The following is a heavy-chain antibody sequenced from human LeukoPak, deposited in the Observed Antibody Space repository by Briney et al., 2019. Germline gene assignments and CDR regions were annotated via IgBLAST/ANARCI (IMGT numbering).Heavy chain of an antibody. D-gene: IGHD1-20*01. CDR3: ARGIIGLRGFDC. V-gene: IGHV3-49*04. CDR2: IRNKAYGGTA. Sequence: PGGSLRLSCTASGFTFGDYAMSWVRQAPGKGLERVGFIRNKAYGGTAEYAASVKGRFTISGDDSKSIAYLQMNSLKTEDTAVYYCARGIIGLRGFDCWGQGTLVTVSS. J-gene: IGHJ4*02. CDR1: GFTFGDYA.